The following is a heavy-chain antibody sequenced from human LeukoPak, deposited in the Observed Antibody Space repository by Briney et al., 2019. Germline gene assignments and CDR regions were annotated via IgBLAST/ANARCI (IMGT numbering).Heavy chain of an antibody. Sequence: GGSLRLSCAASGFTFSSYGMHWVRQAPGKGLEWVAFIRYDGSNKYYADSVKGRFTISRDNAKNTLYLQMNSLRAEDTAVYYCARERGYGFDPWGQGTLVTVSS. CDR1: GFTFSSYG. V-gene: IGHV3-30*02. J-gene: IGHJ5*02. CDR2: IRYDGSNK. D-gene: IGHD2-15*01. CDR3: ARERGYGFDP.